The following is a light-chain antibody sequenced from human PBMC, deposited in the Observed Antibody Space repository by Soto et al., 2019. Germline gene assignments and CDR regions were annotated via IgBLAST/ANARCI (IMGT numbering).Light chain of an antibody. CDR3: LQADSFPWT. CDR1: QSISSW. Sequence: DIQMTQSPSTLSASVGDRVIITCRASQSISSWLAWYQQKPGKAPKLLIYAASTLQSGVPPRFSGSGSGTYFTLTISSLQPEDFATYYCLQADSFPWTFGHGTKVDIK. CDR2: AAS. V-gene: IGKV1-5*01. J-gene: IGKJ1*01.